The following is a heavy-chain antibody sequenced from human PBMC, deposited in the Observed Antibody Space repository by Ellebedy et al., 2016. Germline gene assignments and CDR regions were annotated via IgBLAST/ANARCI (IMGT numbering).Heavy chain of an antibody. CDR2: ISASGNTI. J-gene: IGHJ4*02. CDR1: GFTFSDYF. Sequence: GGSLRLSCAASGFTFSDYFMSWIRRAPGKGLEWISYISASGNTIYYADSVKGRFTISRDNALYLQMNSLRAEDTAVYYCAKDLASTLTYFDYWGLGTLVTVSS. V-gene: IGHV3-11*01. CDR3: AKDLASTLTYFDY. D-gene: IGHD4-11*01.